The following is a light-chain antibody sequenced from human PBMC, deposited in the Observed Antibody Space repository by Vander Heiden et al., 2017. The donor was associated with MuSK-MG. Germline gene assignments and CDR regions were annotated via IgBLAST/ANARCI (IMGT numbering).Light chain of an antibody. CDR1: SSNIGSNT. J-gene: IGLJ1*01. CDR2: SNN. Sequence: QSVLTPPPSASGTPGQRVTISCSGSSSNIGSNTVNWYQQLPGTAPKLLIYSNNQRPSGVPDRFSGSKSGTSASLAISGLQSEDEGDYYCAAWDDSLKGVFGTGTKVTVI. V-gene: IGLV1-44*01. CDR3: AAWDDSLKGV.